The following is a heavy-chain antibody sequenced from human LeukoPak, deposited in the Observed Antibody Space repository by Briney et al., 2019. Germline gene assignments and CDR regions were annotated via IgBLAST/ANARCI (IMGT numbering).Heavy chain of an antibody. Sequence: PGGSLRLSCAASGFTFRSYGMHWVRQAPGKGLEWVAVISDDGRNKYYADFVKGRFTISRDDSKNTLYLQMNSLRAEDTAMYFCAKDRSRTWSFDYWGQGTLVTVSS. J-gene: IGHJ4*02. CDR2: ISDDGRNK. V-gene: IGHV3-30*18. D-gene: IGHD6-13*01. CDR3: AKDRSRTWSFDY. CDR1: GFTFRSYG.